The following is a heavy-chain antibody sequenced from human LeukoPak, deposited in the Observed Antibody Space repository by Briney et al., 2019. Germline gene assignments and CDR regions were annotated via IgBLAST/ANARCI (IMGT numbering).Heavy chain of an antibody. CDR1: GGSISSGSYY. CDR2: IYTSGST. J-gene: IGHJ4*02. Sequence: SQTLSLTCTVSGGSISSGSYYWSWIRQPAGKGLEWIGRIYTSGSTNYNPSLNSRVTISVYTSKNQVSLKLTSVTAADTAVYYCARDTYHYDISGYYRLDYWGQGTLVTVSS. D-gene: IGHD3-22*01. V-gene: IGHV4-61*02. CDR3: ARDTYHYDISGYYRLDY.